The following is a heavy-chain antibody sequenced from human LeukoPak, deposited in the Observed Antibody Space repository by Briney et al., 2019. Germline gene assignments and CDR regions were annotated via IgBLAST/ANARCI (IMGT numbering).Heavy chain of an antibody. J-gene: IGHJ3*02. V-gene: IGHV3-53*01. CDR2: IYSGGST. Sequence: GGSLRLSCAASGFTVSSNYMSWVRQAPGKGLEWVSVIYSGGSTYYADSVKGRFTISRDNSKNTLYLQMNSLRAEDTAVYYCHITMIARDAFDIWGQGTMVTVSS. D-gene: IGHD3-22*01. CDR3: HITMIARDAFDI. CDR1: GFTVSSNY.